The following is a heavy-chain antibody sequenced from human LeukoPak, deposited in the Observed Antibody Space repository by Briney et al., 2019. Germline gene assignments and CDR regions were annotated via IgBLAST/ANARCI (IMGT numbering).Heavy chain of an antibody. J-gene: IGHJ3*02. CDR3: ARGGPRYYYDSSGYRI. CDR1: GFTFSSYA. V-gene: IGHV3-21*01. Sequence: GGSLRLSSAASGFTFSSYAMTWVRQAPGKGLEWVSAISSSTLKIYYADSVKGRFTISRDNAKNSLYLQMNSLRAEDTAVYYCARGGPRYYYDSSGYRIWGQGTMVTVSS. D-gene: IGHD3-22*01. CDR2: ISSSTLKI.